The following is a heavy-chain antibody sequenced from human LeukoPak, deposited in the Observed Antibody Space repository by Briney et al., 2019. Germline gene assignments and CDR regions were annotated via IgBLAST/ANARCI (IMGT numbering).Heavy chain of an antibody. D-gene: IGHD4-11*01. V-gene: IGHV4-34*01. CDR2: INHSGST. CDR1: GGSFSGYY. J-gene: IGHJ4*02. Sequence: PSETLSLTCAVYGGSFSGYYWSWIRQPPGKGLEWIGEINHSGSTNYNPSLKSRVTISVDTSKNQFSLKLSSVTAADTAVYYCARGSNYDNYFDYWGQGTLVTASS. CDR3: ARGSNYDNYFDY.